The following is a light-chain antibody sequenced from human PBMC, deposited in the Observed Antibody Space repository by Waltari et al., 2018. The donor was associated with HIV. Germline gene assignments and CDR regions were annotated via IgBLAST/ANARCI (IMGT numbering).Light chain of an antibody. J-gene: IGKJ3*01. Sequence: DIQMTQSPSSLSASVEDRVTLTCRASQIITSHLSWYQQGPGKAPKLLIYSASVLESGVPSRFSGSGSGTDYTLTITSLQPEDFATYYCQQSYTLPLTFGPGTKVDIK. CDR2: SAS. V-gene: IGKV1-39*01. CDR1: QIITSH. CDR3: QQSYTLPLT.